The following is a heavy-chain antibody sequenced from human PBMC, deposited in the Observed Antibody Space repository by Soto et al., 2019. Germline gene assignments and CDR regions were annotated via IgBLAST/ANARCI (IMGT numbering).Heavy chain of an antibody. Sequence: GESLKISCKASGYKFAKYWIGWVRQMPGKGLEWMGIVYPDDSDARYSPSFEGQVTISIDKSVTTAYLQWSSLKASDTAIYYCARREPYYDDNSGYYALDVWGQGTTVTVSS. CDR2: VYPDDSDA. J-gene: IGHJ6*02. D-gene: IGHD3-22*01. CDR1: GYKFAKYW. V-gene: IGHV5-51*01. CDR3: ARREPYYDDNSGYYALDV.